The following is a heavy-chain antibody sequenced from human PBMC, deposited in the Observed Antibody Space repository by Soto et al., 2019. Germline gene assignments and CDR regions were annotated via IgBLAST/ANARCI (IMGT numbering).Heavy chain of an antibody. CDR2: ISGRGWST. Sequence: PGGSLRLSCSASGFTFRSYAMSWVRQAPGKGLEWVSAISGRGWSTYYADSVKGRFTISRHNSKNTLYLQMISLRAEDTAVYYCAKDYRYYDFWSGYSFDYWGQGTLVT. J-gene: IGHJ4*02. CDR3: AKDYRYYDFWSGYSFDY. V-gene: IGHV3-23*01. D-gene: IGHD3-3*01. CDR1: GFTFRSYA.